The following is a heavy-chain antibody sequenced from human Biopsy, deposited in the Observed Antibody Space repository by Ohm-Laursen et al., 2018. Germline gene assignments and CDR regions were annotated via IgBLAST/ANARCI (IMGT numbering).Heavy chain of an antibody. V-gene: IGHV3-9*01. Sequence: SLRLSCTASGFTVNDHAMHWVRQPPGKGLEWVSGISWDSGRIGYADSVKGRFTVSRDNAEKSLYLEMNSLRPEDTALFYCTKDLIPAGTDVWGQGTTVTVSS. J-gene: IGHJ6*02. CDR2: ISWDSGRI. CDR3: TKDLIPAGTDV. CDR1: GFTVNDHA.